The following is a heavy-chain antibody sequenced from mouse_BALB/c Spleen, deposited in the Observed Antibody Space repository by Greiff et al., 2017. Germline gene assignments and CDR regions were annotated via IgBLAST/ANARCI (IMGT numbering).Heavy chain of an antibody. V-gene: IGHV2-9*02. D-gene: IGHD1-1*02. CDR1: GFSLTSYG. CDR2: IWAGGST. J-gene: IGHJ1*01. CDR3: ARDGGGYRYFDV. Sequence: VKLQESGPGLVAPSQSLSITCTVSGFSLTSYGVHWVRQPPGKGLEWPGVIWAGGSTNYNSALMSRLSISKDNSKSQVFLKMNSLQTDDTAMYYCARDGGGYRYFDVWGAGTTVTVSS.